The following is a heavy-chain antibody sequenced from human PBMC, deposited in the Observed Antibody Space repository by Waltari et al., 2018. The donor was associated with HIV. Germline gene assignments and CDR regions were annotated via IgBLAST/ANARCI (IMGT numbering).Heavy chain of an antibody. V-gene: IGHV4-4*02. Sequence: QVQLQESGPGLLEPSETLSLTCAGSGGSISSYNWGTWVRQAPGKGLEWIGEMYHSGSTNYNPSLKSRVTISIDKSKNQFSLRLTSVTAADTAVYYCVRVMSGDYRSSWIDPWGRGTLVTVSS. CDR1: GGSISSYNW. CDR3: VRVMSGDYRSSWIDP. D-gene: IGHD4-17*01. J-gene: IGHJ5*02. CDR2: MYHSGST.